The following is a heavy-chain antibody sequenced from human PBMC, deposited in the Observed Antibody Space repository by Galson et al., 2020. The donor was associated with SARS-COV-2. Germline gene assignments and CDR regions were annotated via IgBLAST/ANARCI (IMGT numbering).Heavy chain of an antibody. CDR2: ISGSGGST. V-gene: IGHV3-23*01. Sequence: GGSLRLSCAASGFTFSSYAMSWVRQAPGKGLEWVSAISGSGGSTYYADSVKGRFTISRDNSKNTLYLQMNSLRAEDTAVYYCAKDHGDYVFLGIGFDYWGQGTLVTVSS. D-gene: IGHD4-17*01. J-gene: IGHJ4*02. CDR3: AKDHGDYVFLGIGFDY. CDR1: GFTFSSYA.